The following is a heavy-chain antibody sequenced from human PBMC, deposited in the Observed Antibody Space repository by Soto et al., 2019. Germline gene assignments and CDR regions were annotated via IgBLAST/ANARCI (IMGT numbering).Heavy chain of an antibody. D-gene: IGHD6-19*01. Sequence: VASVKVSCKASGGTFSSYAISWVRQAPGQGLEWMGGIIPIFGTANYAQKFQGRVTITADKSTSTAYMELSSLRSEDTAVYYGASSVAGTTSLDYWGQGTLVTVSS. CDR3: ASSVAGTTSLDY. V-gene: IGHV1-69*06. J-gene: IGHJ4*02. CDR2: IIPIFGTA. CDR1: GGTFSSYA.